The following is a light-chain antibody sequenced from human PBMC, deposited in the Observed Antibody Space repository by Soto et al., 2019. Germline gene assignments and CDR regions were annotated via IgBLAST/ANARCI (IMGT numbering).Light chain of an antibody. CDR1: SSNIGAGYD. CDR2: AYT. Sequence: QLVLAQPPSVSGAPGQRVTVSCTGISSNIGAGYDVHWYQQLPGTAPKLLIYAYTNRPSGVPDRFSGSRSGTSASLAITGLQAEDEADYYCQSYDTSLSGWVFGGGTKVTVL. J-gene: IGLJ3*02. V-gene: IGLV1-40*01. CDR3: QSYDTSLSGWV.